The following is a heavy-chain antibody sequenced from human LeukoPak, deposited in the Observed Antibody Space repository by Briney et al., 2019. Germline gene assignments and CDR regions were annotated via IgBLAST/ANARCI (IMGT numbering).Heavy chain of an antibody. D-gene: IGHD3-3*01. J-gene: IGHJ4*02. V-gene: IGHV1-18*01. CDR2: ISAYNGNT. CDR1: GYTFTSHG. Sequence: ASVKVSCKASGYTFTSHGISWVRQAPGQGLEWMGWISAYNGNTNYAQKLQGRVTMTTDTSTSTAYMELRSLRSDDTAVYYCARDLEDRYYDFWSGYYYWGQGTLVTVSS. CDR3: ARDLEDRYYDFWSGYYY.